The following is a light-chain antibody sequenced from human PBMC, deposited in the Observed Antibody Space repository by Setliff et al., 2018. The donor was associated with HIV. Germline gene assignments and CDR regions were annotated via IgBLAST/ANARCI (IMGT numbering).Light chain of an antibody. V-gene: IGLV2-14*01. Sequence: SVLTQPASVSGSPGQSITISCTGSSSDIGLYNFVSWYQQHPGKAPKLIIYEVNNRPSGVSSRFSGSKSGNTASLTISGLQAEDEADYYCSSYTIETSYVFGTGTKVTVL. CDR1: SSDIGLYNF. CDR2: EVN. J-gene: IGLJ1*01. CDR3: SSYTIETSYV.